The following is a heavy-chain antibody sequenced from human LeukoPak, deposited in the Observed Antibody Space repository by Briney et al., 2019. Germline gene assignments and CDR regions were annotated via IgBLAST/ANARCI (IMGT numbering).Heavy chain of an antibody. J-gene: IGHJ4*02. CDR1: RFTFSNAW. Sequence: GGSLRLSCAASRFTFSNAWMSWVRQAPGKGLEWVGRIKSNTDGGTTDYAAPVKGGFTISRDDSKNTLYLQMNSLETEDTAVYYCTTGGTVTFDYWGQGTLVTVSS. D-gene: IGHD4-17*01. CDR2: IKSNTDGGTT. CDR3: TTGGTVTFDY. V-gene: IGHV3-15*01.